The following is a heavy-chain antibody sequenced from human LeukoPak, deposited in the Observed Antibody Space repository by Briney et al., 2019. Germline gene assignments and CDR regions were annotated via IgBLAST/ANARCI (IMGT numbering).Heavy chain of an antibody. CDR1: GFTFTSYW. D-gene: IGHD5-12*01. V-gene: IGHV3-7*01. Sequence: PGGSLRLSCVASGFTFTSYWMNWVRQAPGEGLEWVANIKQDGSEKNYVDSAKGRFTVSRDNAKNSLYPQMNSLRAEDTAIYYCVGGSGYWGQGTLVTVSS. J-gene: IGHJ4*02. CDR3: VGGSGY. CDR2: IKQDGSEK.